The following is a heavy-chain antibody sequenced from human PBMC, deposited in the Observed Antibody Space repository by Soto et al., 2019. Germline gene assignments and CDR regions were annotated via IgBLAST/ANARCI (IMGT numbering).Heavy chain of an antibody. V-gene: IGHV4-59*08. CDR3: ARRITGTADAFDI. Sequence: SETLSLTCTVSGGSISSYYWSWIRQPPGKGLEWIGYIYYSGSTNYNPSLKSRVTISVDTSKNQFSLKLSSVTAADTAVYYCARRITGTADAFDIWGQGTMVTVS. CDR1: GGSISSYY. D-gene: IGHD1-20*01. J-gene: IGHJ3*02. CDR2: IYYSGST.